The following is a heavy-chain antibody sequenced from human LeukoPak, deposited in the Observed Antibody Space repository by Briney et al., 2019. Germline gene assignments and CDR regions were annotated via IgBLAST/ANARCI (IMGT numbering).Heavy chain of an antibody. Sequence: ASVKVSCKASGYTFTSYYMHWVRQAPGQGLEWMGIINPSGGGTSYAQKFQGRVTMTRDTSTSTVYMELSSLRSEDTAVYYCARSRYYYDSSGRRAEYFQHWGQGTLVTVSS. J-gene: IGHJ1*01. CDR1: GYTFTSYY. V-gene: IGHV1-46*01. CDR2: INPSGGGT. CDR3: ARSRYYYDSSGRRAEYFQH. D-gene: IGHD3-22*01.